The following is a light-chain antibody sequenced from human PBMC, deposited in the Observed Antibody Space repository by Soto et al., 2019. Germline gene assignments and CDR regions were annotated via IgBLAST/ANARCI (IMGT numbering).Light chain of an antibody. J-gene: IGKJ5*01. CDR1: QGITSY. Sequence: MQLTQSPSSLSASVGDRVTLTCRASQGITSYLAWYQQKPGKAPELLLYGASTLQSGVPSRFSGSGSGTDFTLTISSLQPEDFATDYCQQLNDYPITFGQGTRLEIK. V-gene: IGKV1-9*01. CDR2: GAS. CDR3: QQLNDYPIT.